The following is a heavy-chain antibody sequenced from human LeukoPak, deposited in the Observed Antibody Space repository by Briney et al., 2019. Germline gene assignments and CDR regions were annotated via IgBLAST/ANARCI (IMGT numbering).Heavy chain of an antibody. J-gene: IGHJ4*02. CDR1: GFTVSSNY. Sequence: GGSLRLSCAASGFTVSSNYMSWVRQAPGKGLEWVSVIYSGGSTYYADSVKGRFTISRDNSKNTLYLQMNSLRAEDTAVYYCARDGPDTAMAAAYWGQGTLVTVSS. V-gene: IGHV3-66*01. D-gene: IGHD5-18*01. CDR2: IYSGGST. CDR3: ARDGPDTAMAAAY.